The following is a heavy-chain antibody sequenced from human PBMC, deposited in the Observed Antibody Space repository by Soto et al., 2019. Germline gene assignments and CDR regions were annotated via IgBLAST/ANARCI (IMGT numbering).Heavy chain of an antibody. CDR2: VKSKTDGGTT. D-gene: IGHD3-22*01. CDR1: GFTFSNAW. V-gene: IGHV3-15*07. CDR3: TTDSYITSIIVRFDY. J-gene: IGHJ4*01. Sequence: PGGALRLSCAASGFTFSNAWINWVRPTPGEGVEWVGRVKSKTDGGTTDFAAPVKGRFAISRDDSKNMVYLEMNSLKTEDTAIYYCTTDSYITSIIVRFDYWGHGTLVTVSS.